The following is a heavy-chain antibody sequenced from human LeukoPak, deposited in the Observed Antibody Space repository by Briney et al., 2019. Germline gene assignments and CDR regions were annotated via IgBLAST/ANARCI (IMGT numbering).Heavy chain of an antibody. D-gene: IGHD3-10*01. CDR2: IDWDDDK. CDR1: GFSLSTSGMC. V-gene: IGHV2-70*01. CDR3: ARMRYYYGSIDP. Sequence: ESGPALVKPTQPLTLTCTFSGFSLSTSGMCVSWIRQPPGKALEWLALIDWDDDKYYSTSLKTRLTISKDTSKNQVVLTMTNMDPVGTATYYCARMRYYYGSIDPWGQGTLVTVSS. J-gene: IGHJ5*02.